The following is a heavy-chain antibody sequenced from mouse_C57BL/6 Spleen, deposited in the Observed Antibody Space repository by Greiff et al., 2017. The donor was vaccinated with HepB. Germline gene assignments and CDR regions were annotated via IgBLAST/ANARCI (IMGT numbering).Heavy chain of an antibody. Sequence: EVQVVESGPGMVKPSQSLSLTCTVTGYSITSGYDWHWIRHFPGNKLEWMGYISYSGSTNYNPSLKSRISITHDTSKNHFFLKLNSVTTEDTATYYCARVYYGSSYGYFDVWGTGTTVTVSS. V-gene: IGHV3-1*01. D-gene: IGHD1-1*01. CDR2: ISYSGST. CDR3: ARVYYGSSYGYFDV. CDR1: GYSITSGYD. J-gene: IGHJ1*03.